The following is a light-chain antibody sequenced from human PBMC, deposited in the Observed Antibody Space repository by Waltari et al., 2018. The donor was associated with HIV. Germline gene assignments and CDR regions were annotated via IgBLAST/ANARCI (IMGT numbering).Light chain of an antibody. Sequence: EVVMTQSPATLSVSPGERAPLSCRASESVSSNLAWYQQKPGQAPRLLIYGASTRATGIPARFSCSGSGTEFTLTISSLQSEDFAVYSCQQYNDWPFTFGPGTKVDMK. J-gene: IGKJ3*01. CDR2: GAS. V-gene: IGKV3-15*01. CDR1: ESVSSN. CDR3: QQYNDWPFT.